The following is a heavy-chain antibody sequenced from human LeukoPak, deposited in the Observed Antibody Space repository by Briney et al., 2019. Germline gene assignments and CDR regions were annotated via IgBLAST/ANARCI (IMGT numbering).Heavy chain of an antibody. V-gene: IGHV3-23*01. Sequence: GGSLRLSCAASGLSFSSYTMSWVRQPPGKGLEWVSGISPSGDSTYYADSVKGRFTISRDNSKNTLYLHMNSLRAEDTAIYYCAKDLYGDPTAGIGFWGQGTLVTVSS. CDR3: AKDLYGDPTAGIGF. D-gene: IGHD4-17*01. J-gene: IGHJ4*02. CDR2: ISPSGDST. CDR1: GLSFSSYT.